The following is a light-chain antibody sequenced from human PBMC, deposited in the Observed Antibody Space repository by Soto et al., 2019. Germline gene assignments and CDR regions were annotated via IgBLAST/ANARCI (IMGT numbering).Light chain of an antibody. V-gene: IGKV1-5*01. CDR3: QQYNSYPWT. CDR1: QSFSTW. J-gene: IGKJ1*01. CDR2: DAS. Sequence: DIQMTQSPSSLSASVGDRDTITCRASQSFSTWSAWYQQKPGKVPKLLIYDASSLESGVPSRFSGSGSGTEFTLTISSRQPDDFATYYCQQYNSYPWTFGQGTKVEIK.